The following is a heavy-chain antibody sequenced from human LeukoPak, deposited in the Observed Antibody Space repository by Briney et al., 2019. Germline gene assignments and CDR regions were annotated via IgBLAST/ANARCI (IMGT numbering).Heavy chain of an antibody. CDR2: IRNSGTTR. D-gene: IGHD6-19*01. Sequence: GSLRLSCAASGFTFSDYYMSWIRQAPGRGLEWVSYIRNSGTTRYYADSVKGRFTISRDNAKNSPYLQMNSLRAEDTAVYYCARDQTGITVAATGWFDPWGQGTLVTVSS. J-gene: IGHJ5*02. CDR3: ARDQTGITVAATGWFDP. CDR1: GFTFSDYY. V-gene: IGHV3-11*04.